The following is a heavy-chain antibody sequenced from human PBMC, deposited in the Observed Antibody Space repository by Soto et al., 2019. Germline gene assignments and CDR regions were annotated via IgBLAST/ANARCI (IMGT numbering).Heavy chain of an antibody. D-gene: IGHD6-19*01. CDR1: GYTFTSYD. Sequence: QVQLVQSGAEVKKPGASVKVSCKASGYTFTSYDIIWVRQATGQGLGWMGWMNPSTGNTDSAEKFQGRLTMTRNTSISTVYMELSSLSFEDTAVYYCARGRIIVAGGFDPWGQGTLLTVSS. CDR3: ARGRIIVAGGFDP. CDR2: MNPSTGNT. V-gene: IGHV1-8*01. J-gene: IGHJ5*02.